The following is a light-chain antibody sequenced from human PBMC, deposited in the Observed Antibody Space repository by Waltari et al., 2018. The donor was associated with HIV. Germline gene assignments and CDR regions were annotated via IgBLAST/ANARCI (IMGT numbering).Light chain of an antibody. Sequence: QVVLTQSPSASAFLGASVKLTCTLSSGHSTYAIACHQQQPEKGPRYLMKVSKEGSPNKGGGIPDRFSGSSSGAERYRTIASLQSDDEADYYCQTWDSGIRVFGGGTRLTVL. CDR1: SGHSTYA. CDR2: VSKEGSP. V-gene: IGLV4-69*01. J-gene: IGLJ3*02. CDR3: QTWDSGIRV.